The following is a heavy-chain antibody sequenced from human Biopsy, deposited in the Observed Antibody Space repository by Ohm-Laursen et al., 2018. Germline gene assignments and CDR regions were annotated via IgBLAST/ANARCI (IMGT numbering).Heavy chain of an antibody. Sequence: SLRLSCSASGFPFTGFSMDWVRQAPGKGLEWVSYISRSSSTIYYADSVKGRFTISRDNAKNSLYLQMNSLTTEDTALYYCVRGYSSSWSGYLDHWGQGTLVTVSS. CDR2: ISRSSSTI. CDR3: VRGYSSSWSGYLDH. D-gene: IGHD3-3*01. V-gene: IGHV3-48*01. CDR1: GFPFTGFS. J-gene: IGHJ4*02.